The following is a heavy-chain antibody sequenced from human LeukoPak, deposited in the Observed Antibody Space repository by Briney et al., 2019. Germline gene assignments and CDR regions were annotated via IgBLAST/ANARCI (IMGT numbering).Heavy chain of an antibody. Sequence: GASVKVSCKASGYTFTSYYMHWVRQAPGQGLEWMGIINPSGGRTSYAHKFQGRVTMTRDMSTSTDYMELSRLRSEDTSVYYCARDNSVEDTAWWFDPWGQGTLVTVSS. CDR1: GYTFTSYY. CDR3: ARDNSVEDTAWWFDP. J-gene: IGHJ5*02. V-gene: IGHV1-46*01. D-gene: IGHD4-23*01. CDR2: INPSGGRT.